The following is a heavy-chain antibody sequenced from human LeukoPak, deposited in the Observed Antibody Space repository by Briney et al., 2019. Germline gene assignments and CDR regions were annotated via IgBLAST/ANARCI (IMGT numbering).Heavy chain of an antibody. CDR1: GSTFSTFS. D-gene: IGHD5-12*01. CDR3: ARDGGYRGYDADC. Sequence: GGSLRLSCAASGSTFSTFSMKWVRQAPGKGLEWVSYISDSGAMYYADSVRGRFTISRENAQNSLFLQMNSLRAEDTAVYYCARDGGYRGYDADCWGQGTLVTVSS. CDR2: ISDSGAM. V-gene: IGHV3-48*01. J-gene: IGHJ4*02.